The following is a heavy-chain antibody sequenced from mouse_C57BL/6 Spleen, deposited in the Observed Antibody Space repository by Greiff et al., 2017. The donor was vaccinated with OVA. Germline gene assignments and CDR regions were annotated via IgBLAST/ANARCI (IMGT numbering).Heavy chain of an antibody. D-gene: IGHD1-3*01. CDR1: GFTFSDYY. CDR3: AREGITVPFDY. CDR2: INYDGSST. Sequence: DVMLVESEGGLVQPGSSMKLSCTASGFTFSDYYMAWVRQAPEKGLEWVANINYDGSSTYYQDSLKSRFIISRDNAKNYLYLQMSSLKSEDTATYYCAREGITVPFDYWGQGTTLTVSS. V-gene: IGHV5-16*01. J-gene: IGHJ2*01.